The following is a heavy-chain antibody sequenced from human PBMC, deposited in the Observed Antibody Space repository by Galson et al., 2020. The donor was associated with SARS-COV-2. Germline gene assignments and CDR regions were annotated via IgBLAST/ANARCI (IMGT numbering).Heavy chain of an antibody. V-gene: IGHV4-39*07. CDR2: TYYSGST. CDR1: GGSISSSSYY. D-gene: IGHD4-17*01. J-gene: IGHJ4*02. Sequence: SETLSLTCNVYGGSISSSSYYWGWIRQPPGKGLEWIGSTYYSGSTYYNPSLKSRVTISVDTSKNQFSLKLSSVTAADTALYYCARDQRGYGDYVDYWGQGTLVTVSS. CDR3: ARDQRGYGDYVDY.